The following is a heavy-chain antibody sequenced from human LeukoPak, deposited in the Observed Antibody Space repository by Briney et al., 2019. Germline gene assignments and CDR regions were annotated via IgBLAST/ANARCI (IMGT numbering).Heavy chain of an antibody. CDR1: GYTFTGYY. D-gene: IGHD3-10*01. V-gene: IGHV1-2*02. CDR3: ARDFEGREYHNWFDP. CDR2: INPNSGGT. J-gene: IGHJ5*02. Sequence: ASVKVSCKASGYTFTGYYMHWVRQSPGQRLEWIGWINPNSGGTNYAQKFPGRVTMTRDTSISTAYMELRRLRSDDTAVYFCARDFEGREYHNWFDPWGQGTLVTVSS.